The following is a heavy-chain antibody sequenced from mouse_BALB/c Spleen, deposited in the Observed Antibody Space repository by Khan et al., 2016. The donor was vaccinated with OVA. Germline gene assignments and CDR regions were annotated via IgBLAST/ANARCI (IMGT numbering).Heavy chain of an antibody. Sequence: QVQLQQSGAELMKPGASVKISCKATGFTFSNYWIEWVKQRPGHGLEWIGQILPGSGDTNYNEKFEGKATFTADTSSNTAYMQLSSLTSEDSAVESCALYGSRGDYWGQGTTLTVSS. CDR3: ALYGSRGDY. D-gene: IGHD1-1*01. CDR1: GFTFSNYW. J-gene: IGHJ2*01. V-gene: IGHV1-9*01. CDR2: ILPGSGDT.